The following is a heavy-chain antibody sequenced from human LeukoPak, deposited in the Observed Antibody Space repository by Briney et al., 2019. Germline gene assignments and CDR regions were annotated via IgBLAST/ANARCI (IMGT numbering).Heavy chain of an antibody. CDR1: GYTFTSYG. J-gene: IGHJ6*02. D-gene: IGHD3-10*01. CDR3: AREAYYYGSGSARRDMDV. Sequence: ASVKVSCKASGYTFTSYGISWVRQAPGQGLEWMGWISAYNGNTNYAQKLQGRVTMTTDTSTSTAYMELRSLRSDDTAVYYCAREAYYYGSGSARRDMDVWSQGTTVTVSS. CDR2: ISAYNGNT. V-gene: IGHV1-18*01.